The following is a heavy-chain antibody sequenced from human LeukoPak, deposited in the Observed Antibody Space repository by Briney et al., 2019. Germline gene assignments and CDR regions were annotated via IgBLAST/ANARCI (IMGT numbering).Heavy chain of an antibody. CDR3: ATDPGYSSGWYPRDWFDP. J-gene: IGHJ5*02. V-gene: IGHV4-39*01. CDR1: GGSISSSSYY. D-gene: IGHD6-19*01. Sequence: SETLSLTCTVSGGSISSSSYYWGWIRQPPGKGLEWIGSIYYSGSTYYSPSLKSRVTISVDTSKNQFSLKLSSVTAADTAVYYCATDPGYSSGWYPRDWFDPWGQGTLVTVSS. CDR2: IYYSGST.